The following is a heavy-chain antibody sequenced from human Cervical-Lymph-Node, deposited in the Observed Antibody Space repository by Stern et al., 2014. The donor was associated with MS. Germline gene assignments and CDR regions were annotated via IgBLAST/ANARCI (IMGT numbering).Heavy chain of an antibody. CDR2: VVVFNGDV. V-gene: IGHV1-58*02. CDR3: ASERYSYYDEQRPPGGFDP. J-gene: IGHJ5*02. CDR1: GITFSHSA. D-gene: IGHD3-3*01. Sequence: HLVESGPEVKKPGTSVKVSCKASGITFSHSAIQWLRQARGQRPEWIGWVVVFNGDVNYAPRFQERVPINRGMSTRPVDMELRSLRSEDTAIYYCASERYSYYDEQRPPGGFDPWGQGTLVTVSS.